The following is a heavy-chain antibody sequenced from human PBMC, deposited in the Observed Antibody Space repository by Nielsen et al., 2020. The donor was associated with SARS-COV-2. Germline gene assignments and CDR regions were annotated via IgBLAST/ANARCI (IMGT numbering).Heavy chain of an antibody. CDR2: ITWNGATI. J-gene: IGHJ6*02. D-gene: IGHD5-24*01. V-gene: IGHV3-9*01. Sequence: SLKISCAASGFTFSDYYMSWIRQPPGKGLQWVSGITWNGATIGYADSVKGRFAISRDNAKNSLYLQMSSLRAEDTALYYCVKGVEMSTFYGMDVWGRGTTVTVSS. CDR3: VKGVEMSTFYGMDV. CDR1: GFTFSDYY.